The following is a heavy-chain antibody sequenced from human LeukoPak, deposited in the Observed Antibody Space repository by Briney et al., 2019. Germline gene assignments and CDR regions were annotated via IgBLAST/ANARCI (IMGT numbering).Heavy chain of an antibody. D-gene: IGHD3-22*01. J-gene: IGHJ4*02. CDR1: GYSFTNYY. V-gene: IGHV1-2*02. CDR2: INPNSGGT. CDR3: ARAYDSVSYFDY. Sequence: ASVKVSCKASGYSFTNYYIHWVRRAPGQGLEWMAWINPNSGGTNYAQKFQGRVTMTRDTSINTAYMELSRLRSDDTAVYYCARAYDSVSYFDYWGQGTLVTVSS.